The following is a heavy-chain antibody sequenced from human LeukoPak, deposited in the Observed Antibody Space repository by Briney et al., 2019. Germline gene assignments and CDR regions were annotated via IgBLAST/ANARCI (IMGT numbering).Heavy chain of an antibody. Sequence: GGSLRLSCAASGFTFSSYGIHWVRQAPGKGLEGVAFIRYDGSYKYYADYVKGRFTISRDNSKNTVYLQMNSLRAEDTAVYYCARGAYYNILTGFRGGILGFDYWGQGALVTVSS. CDR1: GFTFSSYG. D-gene: IGHD3-9*01. V-gene: IGHV3-30*02. CDR3: ARGAYYNILTGFRGGILGFDY. J-gene: IGHJ4*02. CDR2: IRYDGSYK.